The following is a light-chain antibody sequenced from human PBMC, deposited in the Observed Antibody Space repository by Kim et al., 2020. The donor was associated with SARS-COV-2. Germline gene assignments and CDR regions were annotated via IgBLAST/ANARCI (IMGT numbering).Light chain of an antibody. J-gene: IGKJ2*01. CDR1: QSVSSN. Sequence: VPPGERATLSCRASQSVSSNLAWYQQNPGQAPRLLIDGASTRATGIPARFSGSGSGTEFTLTIGSLQSEDFAVYYCQQYNNWPYTFGQGTKLEI. CDR3: QQYNNWPYT. CDR2: GAS. V-gene: IGKV3-15*01.